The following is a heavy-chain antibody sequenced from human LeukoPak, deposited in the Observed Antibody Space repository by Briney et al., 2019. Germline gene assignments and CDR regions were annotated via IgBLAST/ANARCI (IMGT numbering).Heavy chain of an antibody. CDR2: IYYSGST. D-gene: IGHD6-19*01. V-gene: IGHV4-39*01. Sequence: SETLSLTCTVSGGSISSSNYYWGWIRQPPGKGLEWIGSIYYSGSTSYNPSLKSRVTISVDTSKNQFSLKLSSVTAADTAVFFCARNSSGHGKFDYWGQGTLVTVSS. CDR3: ARNSSGHGKFDY. J-gene: IGHJ4*02. CDR1: GGSISSSNYY.